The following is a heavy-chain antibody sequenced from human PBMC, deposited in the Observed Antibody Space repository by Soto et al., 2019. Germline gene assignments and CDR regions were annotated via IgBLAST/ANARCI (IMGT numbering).Heavy chain of an antibody. V-gene: IGHV3-33*01. D-gene: IGHD6-13*01. CDR3: AREGQQLVSAYYNYAMDV. CDR1: GCTFSSYG. Sequence: GGSLRLSCAASGCTFSSYGMHWVRQAPGKGLEWVAVIWYDGSNKYYADSVKGRFTISRDNSKNTLYLQMNSLRAEDTAVYYCAREGQQLVSAYYNYAMDVWGQGTTVTVSS. J-gene: IGHJ6*02. CDR2: IWYDGSNK.